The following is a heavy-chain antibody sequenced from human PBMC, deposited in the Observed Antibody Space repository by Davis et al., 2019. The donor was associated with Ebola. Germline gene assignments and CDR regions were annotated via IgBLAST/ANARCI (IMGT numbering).Heavy chain of an antibody. CDR1: GYTFTNYY. Sequence: AASVNVSCMASGYTFTNYYMHWVRQAPGQGLEWMGMINPNDGRTIYAQKFQGRVTVTRDTSTTTVYMDLSSLRSEDTALYYCTTPGGQDSGYDVFDIWGQGTMVTVSS. CDR3: TTPGGQDSGYDVFDI. CDR2: INPNDGRT. D-gene: IGHD5-12*01. J-gene: IGHJ3*02. V-gene: IGHV1-46*03.